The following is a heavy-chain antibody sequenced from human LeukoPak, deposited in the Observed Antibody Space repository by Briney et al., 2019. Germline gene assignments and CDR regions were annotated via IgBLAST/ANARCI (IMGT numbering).Heavy chain of an antibody. CDR3: ARHSGYDYVWGSYRQMGGFLGDY. V-gene: IGHV4-39*01. Sequence: PSETLSLTCTVSGGSISSSSYYWGWIRQPPGKGLEWIGSIYYSGSTYYNPSLKSRVTISVDTSKNQFSLKLSSVTAADTAVYYCARHSGYDYVWGSYRQMGGFLGDYWGQGTLVTVSS. D-gene: IGHD3-16*02. J-gene: IGHJ4*02. CDR2: IYYSGST. CDR1: GGSISSSSYY.